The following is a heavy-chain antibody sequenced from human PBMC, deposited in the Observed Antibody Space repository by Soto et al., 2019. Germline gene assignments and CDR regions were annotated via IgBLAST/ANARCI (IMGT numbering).Heavy chain of an antibody. D-gene: IGHD4-17*01. V-gene: IGHV4-39*01. Sequence: SETLSLTCTVSGGSISSSSYYWGWIRQPPGKGLEWIGSIYYSGSTYYNPSLKSRVTISIDTSKNQFSLKLSSVTAADTAVYYCVRIWEDYGDYGGKVDYWGQGTLVTVSS. CDR3: VRIWEDYGDYGGKVDY. CDR1: GGSISSSSYY. J-gene: IGHJ4*02. CDR2: IYYSGST.